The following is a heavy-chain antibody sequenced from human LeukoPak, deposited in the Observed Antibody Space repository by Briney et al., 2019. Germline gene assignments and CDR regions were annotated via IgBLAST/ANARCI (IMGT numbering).Heavy chain of an antibody. Sequence: GGSLRLSCAASGFTFSSYAMTWVRQAPGKGLEWVSAISGGGGTTYYADSVKGRFTISRDNSKNTLYLQMNSLRAEDTAVYYXAXGTGMAXRRTNXDYWGQGTLVXVSS. V-gene: IGHV3-23*01. CDR1: GFTFSSYA. CDR2: ISGGGGTT. CDR3: AXGTGMAXRRTNXDY. D-gene: IGHD5-18*01. J-gene: IGHJ4*02.